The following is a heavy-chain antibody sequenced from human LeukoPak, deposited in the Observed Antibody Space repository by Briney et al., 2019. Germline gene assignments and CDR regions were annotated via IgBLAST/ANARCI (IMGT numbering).Heavy chain of an antibody. V-gene: IGHV1-69*13. CDR3: ASASDTEYSSSWYRPLDY. Sequence: SVKVSCKASGYTFTSYGISWVRQAPGQGLEWMGGIIPIFGTANCAQKFQGRVTITADESTSTAYMELSSLRSEDTAVYYCASASDTEYSSSWYRPLDYCGQGTLVTVSS. J-gene: IGHJ4*02. CDR2: IIPIFGTA. D-gene: IGHD6-13*01. CDR1: GYTFTSYG.